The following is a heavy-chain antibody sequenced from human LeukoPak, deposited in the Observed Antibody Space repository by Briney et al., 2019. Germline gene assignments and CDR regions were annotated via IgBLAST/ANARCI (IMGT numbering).Heavy chain of an antibody. CDR2: IYYSGST. CDR1: GGSFSSYY. Sequence: PSETLSLTCTVSGGSFSSYYWTWIRQPPGKGLEWIGYIYYSGSTNYNPSLESRVTILVDTSKNQFSLKLNSVTAADTAVYYCARYEGYYYYGMDVWGQGTTVTVSS. CDR3: ARYEGYYYYGMDV. J-gene: IGHJ6*02. D-gene: IGHD3-16*01. V-gene: IGHV4-59*01.